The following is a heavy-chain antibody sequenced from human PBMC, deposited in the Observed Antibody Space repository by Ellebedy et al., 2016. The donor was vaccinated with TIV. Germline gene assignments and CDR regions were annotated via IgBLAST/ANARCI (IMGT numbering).Heavy chain of an antibody. CDR2: MSYDGSDI. Sequence: GESLKISCAASGFAFSSYAMHWVRQAPGKGLEWVAVMSYDGSDIYYADSVKGRLTISRDNSKNTLYLQMNSLRAEDTAVYYCAKTPGGSRTYYFDYWGQGTLVTVSS. V-gene: IGHV3-30-3*02. CDR3: AKTPGGSRTYYFDY. D-gene: IGHD1-26*01. CDR1: GFAFSSYA. J-gene: IGHJ4*02.